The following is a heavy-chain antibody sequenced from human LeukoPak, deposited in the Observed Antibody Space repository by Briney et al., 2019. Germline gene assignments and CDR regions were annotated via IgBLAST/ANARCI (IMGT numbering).Heavy chain of an antibody. V-gene: IGHV1-18*01. D-gene: IGHD3-10*01. Sequence: ASVKVSCKASGYTFISYGISWVRQAPGQGLEWMGWISPYNGNTNYAQKLQGRVTMTTDTSTSTAYMELRSLRSDDTAVYYCAKSNGYGLVDIWGQGTMVTVSS. CDR1: GYTFISYG. J-gene: IGHJ3*02. CDR2: ISPYNGNT. CDR3: AKSNGYGLVDI.